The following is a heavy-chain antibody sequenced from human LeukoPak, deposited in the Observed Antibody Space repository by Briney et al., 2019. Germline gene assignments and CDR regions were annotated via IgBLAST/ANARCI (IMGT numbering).Heavy chain of an antibody. CDR3: ARAGSNWNYVY. CDR1: GFTFSSYS. Sequence: GGSLRLSCAASGFTFSSYSMNWVRQAPGKGLEWVANIKQDGSEKYYADFVKGRFTISRDNTKNSLSLQMNSLRAEDTAVYYCARAGSNWNYVYWGQGTLVTVSS. V-gene: IGHV3-7*01. D-gene: IGHD1-7*01. J-gene: IGHJ4*02. CDR2: IKQDGSEK.